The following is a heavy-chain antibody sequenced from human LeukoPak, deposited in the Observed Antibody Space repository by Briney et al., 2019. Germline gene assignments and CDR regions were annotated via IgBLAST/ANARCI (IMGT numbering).Heavy chain of an antibody. V-gene: IGHV3-53*01. CDR2: IYTGGST. D-gene: IGHD2-2*01. Sequence: GGSLRLSCAASGFIVSSNYMSWVRQAPGKGLEWVSVIYTGGSTYYADSVKGRFTISRDNSKNTVYLQMSSLRAEDTAVHYCAKEGDCSTTSCLTGGLDVWGKGTTVTVSS. J-gene: IGHJ6*04. CDR1: GFIVSSNY. CDR3: AKEGDCSTTSCLTGGLDV.